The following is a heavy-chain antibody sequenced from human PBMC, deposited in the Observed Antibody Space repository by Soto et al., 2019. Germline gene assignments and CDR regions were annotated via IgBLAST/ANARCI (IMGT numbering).Heavy chain of an antibody. D-gene: IGHD5-12*01. CDR3: ARGPSGYDPLYYYYGMDV. J-gene: IGHJ6*02. Sequence: ASVKVSCKASGYTFTSYYMHWLRQAPGQGLEWMGIINPSGGSTSYAQKFQGRVTMTRDTSTSTVYMELSSLRSEDTAVYYCARGPSGYDPLYYYYGMDVWGQGTTVTVSS. V-gene: IGHV1-46*01. CDR2: INPSGGST. CDR1: GYTFTSYY.